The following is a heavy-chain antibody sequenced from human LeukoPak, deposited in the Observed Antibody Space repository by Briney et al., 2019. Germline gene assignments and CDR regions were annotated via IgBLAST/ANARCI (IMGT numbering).Heavy chain of an antibody. CDR3: AGDGGNPMDFDY. V-gene: IGHV3-30*03. CDR1: GVTFSSDG. CDR2: ISYDGSNK. J-gene: IGHJ4*02. D-gene: IGHD4-23*01. Sequence: PGGSLRLSCAASGVTFSSDGMHWVRQAPGKGLEWVAVISYDGSNKYYADSVKGRFTISRDNSKNTLYLQMNSLRAEDTAVYYCAGDGGNPMDFDYWGQGTLVTVSS.